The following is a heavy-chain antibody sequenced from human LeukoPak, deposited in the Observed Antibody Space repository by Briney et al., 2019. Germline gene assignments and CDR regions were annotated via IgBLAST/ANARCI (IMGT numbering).Heavy chain of an antibody. CDR1: GFTFTTSA. Sequence: PGGSLRLSCTTSGFTFTTSAMTWVRQAPGKGLEWVSTISSGGTYYADSVKGRFIISRDNSQNTLHLQMSSLRAEDTAVYYCAKGGSLEFWGQGTLVAVPS. CDR3: AKGGSLEF. D-gene: IGHD3-10*01. CDR2: ISSGGT. J-gene: IGHJ4*02. V-gene: IGHV3-23*01.